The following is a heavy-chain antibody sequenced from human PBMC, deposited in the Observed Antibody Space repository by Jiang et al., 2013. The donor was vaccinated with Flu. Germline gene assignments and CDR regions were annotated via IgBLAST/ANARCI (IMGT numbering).Heavy chain of an antibody. CDR2: LLQWKL. V-gene: IGHV4-59*01. J-gene: IGHJ4*02. Sequence: TLSLTCSVSGGSISYFYWSWIRQPQEGTGVDWVYLLQWKLQLQPSLKSRVTISVDTSKNQFSLSLRSVTAADTAMYYCARSHCGGGMCYTKLPIYWGQGTLVTVSS. D-gene: IGHD2-15*01. CDR3: ARSHCGGGMCYTKLPIY. CDR1: GGSISYFY.